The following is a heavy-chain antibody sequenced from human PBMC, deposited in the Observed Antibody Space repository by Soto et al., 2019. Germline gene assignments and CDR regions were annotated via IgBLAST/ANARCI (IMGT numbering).Heavy chain of an antibody. Sequence: GGSLRLSCAASGFTFSSYGMHWVRQAPGKGLEWVAVIWYDGSNKYYADSVKGRFTISRDNSKNTLYLQMNSLRAEDTAVYYCARDHGWYSYGYLYYYYYYGMDVWGQGTTVTVSS. V-gene: IGHV3-33*01. CDR1: GFTFSSYG. D-gene: IGHD5-18*01. CDR2: IWYDGSNK. CDR3: ARDHGWYSYGYLYYYYYYGMDV. J-gene: IGHJ6*02.